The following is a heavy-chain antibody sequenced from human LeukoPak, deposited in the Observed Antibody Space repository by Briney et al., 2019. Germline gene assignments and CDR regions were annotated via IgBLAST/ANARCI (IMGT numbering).Heavy chain of an antibody. J-gene: IGHJ2*01. CDR3: ARGYGDYYWYFDL. D-gene: IGHD4-17*01. V-gene: IGHV1-18*04. CDR2: IRVNNGNT. Sequence: ASVKVSCKASGYTFTNYYIHWVRQAPGQGLEWMGWIRVNNGNTNYAQTFQGRDSMTTDTSTSTAYMELGSLRSDDTGMYYCARGYGDYYWYFDLWGRGTLVTVSS. CDR1: GYTFTNYY.